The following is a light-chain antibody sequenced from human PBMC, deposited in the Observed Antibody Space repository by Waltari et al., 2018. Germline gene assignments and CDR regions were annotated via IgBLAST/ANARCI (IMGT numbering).Light chain of an antibody. CDR2: EVI. V-gene: IGLV2-23*02. CDR1: SSDIGRYNL. Sequence: QSALTQPASVSGSPGPSITISCTGTSSDIGRYNLVPWYQQHPGKVPKLIIYEVIKRPSGISDRFSGSKSGNTASLTISGLQAEDEADYYCSSNAAGSSYVVFGGGTRLTVL. J-gene: IGLJ2*01. CDR3: SSNAAGSSYVV.